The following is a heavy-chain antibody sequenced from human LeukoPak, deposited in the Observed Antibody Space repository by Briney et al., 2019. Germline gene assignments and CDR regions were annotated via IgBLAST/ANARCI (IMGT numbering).Heavy chain of an antibody. CDR1: GFTFSSYG. Sequence: GGSLRLSCAASGFTFSSYGMHWVRQAPGKGLEWVAVISYDGSNKYYADSVKGRFTISRDNSKNTLYLQMNSLRAEDTAVYYCAKGKVFYYFDYWGQGTLVTVSS. D-gene: IGHD3-10*02. J-gene: IGHJ4*02. CDR2: ISYDGSNK. V-gene: IGHV3-30*18. CDR3: AKGKVFYYFDY.